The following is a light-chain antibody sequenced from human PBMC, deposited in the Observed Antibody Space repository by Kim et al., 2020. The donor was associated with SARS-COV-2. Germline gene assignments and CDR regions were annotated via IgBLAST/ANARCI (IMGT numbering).Light chain of an antibody. J-gene: IGKJ2*01. CDR1: QSVSSN. Sequence: PGERAPLSCRASQSVSSNLAWYQQKPGQAPRLLIYGASTRATGIPARFSGSGSGTDFTLTISSLQSEDFAVYYCQEYNNWPPHMYTFGQGTKLEI. CDR2: GAS. V-gene: IGKV3-15*01. CDR3: QEYNNWPPHMYT.